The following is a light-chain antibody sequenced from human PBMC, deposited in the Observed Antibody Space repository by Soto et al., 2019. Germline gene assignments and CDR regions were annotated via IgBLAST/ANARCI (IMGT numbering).Light chain of an antibody. CDR2: GAS. CDR3: QQYNNWWT. V-gene: IGKV3-15*01. CDR1: QSVSNN. Sequence: EIVMTQSPATLSVSPGERATLSCRASQSVSNNLAWYQKKPGQAPRLLIYGASTRATGIPARFSGSGSGTELTLTISSLQSEDFAVYYWQQYNNWWTFGQGTRVEIK. J-gene: IGKJ1*01.